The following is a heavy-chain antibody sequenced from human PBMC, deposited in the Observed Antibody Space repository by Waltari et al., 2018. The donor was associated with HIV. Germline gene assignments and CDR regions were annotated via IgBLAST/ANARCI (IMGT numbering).Heavy chain of an antibody. J-gene: IGHJ4*02. CDR1: GFTFSSYW. V-gene: IGHV3-7*03. CDR3: ARFKYCSSSSCYISRVY. CDR2: IKQDGSEK. Sequence: EVQLVESGGGLVQPGGSLRLSCAASGFTFSSYWMSWVRQAPGKGLEWVANIKQDGSEKYYVDSVKGRFTISRDNAKNSLYLQMNSLRAEDTAVYYCARFKYCSSSSCYISRVYWGQGTLVTVSS. D-gene: IGHD2-2*02.